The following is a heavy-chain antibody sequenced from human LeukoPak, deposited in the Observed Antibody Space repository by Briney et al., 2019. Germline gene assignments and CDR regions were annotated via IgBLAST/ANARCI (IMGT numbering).Heavy chain of an antibody. CDR2: IRYDVSNK. CDR1: GFTFSSYG. J-gene: IGHJ4*02. V-gene: IGHV3-30*02. Sequence: PGGSLRLSCAASGFTFSSYGMHWVRQAPGKGLEWVAFIRYDVSNKYHADSVKGRFTISRDNSKNTLYLQMNSLRAEDTAVYYCAKGGGAVVTAIIDYWGQGTLVTVSS. D-gene: IGHD2-21*02. CDR3: AKGGGAVVTAIIDY.